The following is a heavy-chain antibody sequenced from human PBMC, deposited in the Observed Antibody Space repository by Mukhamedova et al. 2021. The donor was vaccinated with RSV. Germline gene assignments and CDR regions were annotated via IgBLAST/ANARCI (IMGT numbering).Heavy chain of an antibody. Sequence: VRQAPGKGLEWISYTSTTSDWIDYADSVKGRFTISRDNAKNSLYLQMNNLRVEDTAVYYCARDSGSGHTPKESAFDIWGQGTTVTV. CDR2: TSTTSDWI. V-gene: IGHV3-21*05. J-gene: IGHJ3*02. CDR3: ARDSGSGHTPKESAFDI. D-gene: IGHD3-10*01.